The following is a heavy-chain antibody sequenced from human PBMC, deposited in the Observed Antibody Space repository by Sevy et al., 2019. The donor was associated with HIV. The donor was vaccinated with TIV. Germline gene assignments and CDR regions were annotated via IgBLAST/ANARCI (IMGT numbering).Heavy chain of an antibody. CDR1: GFTFSSYA. CDR3: AKDGRRGGSGRSY. Sequence: GGSLRLSCAASGFTFSSYALSWVRQAPGKGLEWVSAISGSGGSTYYADSVKGRFTISRDNSKNTLYLQMNSLRAEDTAVYYCAKDGRRGGSGRSYWGQGTLVTVSS. J-gene: IGHJ4*02. D-gene: IGHD3-10*01. CDR2: ISGSGGST. V-gene: IGHV3-23*01.